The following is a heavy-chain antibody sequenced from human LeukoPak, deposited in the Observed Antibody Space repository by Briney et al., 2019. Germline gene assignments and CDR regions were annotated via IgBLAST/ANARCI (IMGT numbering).Heavy chain of an antibody. D-gene: IGHD3-10*01. J-gene: IGHJ6*04. CDR2: VNHSGRT. Sequence: SETLSLTCAVYGGSFSDYWWTWIRQSPGKGLEWIGEVNHSGRTNYNPFLKSRVSISVDTSKNQFSLKLSSVTAADTAVYYCARHLPMVRGVILLSGMDVWGKGTTVTISS. CDR1: GGSFSDYW. CDR3: ARHLPMVRGVILLSGMDV. V-gene: IGHV4-34*01.